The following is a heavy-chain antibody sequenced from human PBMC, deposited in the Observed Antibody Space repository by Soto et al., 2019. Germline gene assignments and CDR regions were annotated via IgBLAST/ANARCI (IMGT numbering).Heavy chain of an antibody. CDR3: ARELDTAMAADY. CDR2: ISYDGSNK. V-gene: IGHV3-30-3*01. D-gene: IGHD5-18*01. Sequence: VQLVESGGGLVQPGGSLRLSCAASGFTFRSYAMHWVRQAPGKGLEWVAVISYDGSNKYYADSVKGRFTISRDNSKNTRYLQMNSLRAEDTAVYYCARELDTAMAADYWGQGTLVTVSS. CDR1: GFTFRSYA. J-gene: IGHJ4*02.